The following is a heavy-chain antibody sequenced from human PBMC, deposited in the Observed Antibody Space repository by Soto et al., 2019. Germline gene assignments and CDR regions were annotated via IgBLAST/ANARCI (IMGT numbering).Heavy chain of an antibody. CDR1: GFTFSSYG. J-gene: IGHJ6*02. Sequence: PGGSLRLSCAASGFTFSSYGMHWVRQAPGKGLEWVAVISYDGSNKYYADSVKGRFTISRDNSKNTLYLQMNSLRAEDTAVYYCAKDLLNMVRGVIMGNYYYYGMDVWGQGTTVTVSS. V-gene: IGHV3-30*18. CDR3: AKDLLNMVRGVIMGNYYYYGMDV. CDR2: ISYDGSNK. D-gene: IGHD3-10*01.